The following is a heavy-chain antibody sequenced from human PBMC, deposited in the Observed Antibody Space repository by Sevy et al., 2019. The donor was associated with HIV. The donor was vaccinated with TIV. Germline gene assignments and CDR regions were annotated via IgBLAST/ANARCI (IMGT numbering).Heavy chain of an antibody. D-gene: IGHD3-22*01. CDR1: GFTFSNYA. V-gene: IGHV3-33*01. J-gene: IGHJ4*02. CDR2: HWSDGAYQ. CDR3: ARGAYYYDNAAYYALDS. Sequence: GGSLRLSCAATGFTFSNYAMHWVRRAPGKGMEWVAIHWSDGAYQYHGDSVKGRFTISRDNSKNTLYLQMNNVRVEDTAVYYCARGAYYYDNAAYYALDSWGQGTLVTVSS.